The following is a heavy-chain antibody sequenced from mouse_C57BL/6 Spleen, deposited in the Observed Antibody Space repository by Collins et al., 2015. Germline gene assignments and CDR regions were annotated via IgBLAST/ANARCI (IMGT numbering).Heavy chain of an antibody. J-gene: IGHJ1*03. CDR2: IYPGSGNT. CDR3: ARGLRFFDV. Sequence: QVQLKQSGAELVRPGASVKLSCKASGYTFTDYYINWVKQRPGQGLEWIARIYPGSGNTYYNEKFKGKATLTAEKFSSTAYMQLSGLTSEDSAVYFCARGLRFFDVWGTGTTVTVSS. V-gene: IGHV1-76*01. D-gene: IGHD3-1*01. CDR1: GYTFTDYY.